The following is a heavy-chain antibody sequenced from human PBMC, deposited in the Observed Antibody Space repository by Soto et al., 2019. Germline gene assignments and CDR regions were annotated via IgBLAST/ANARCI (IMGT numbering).Heavy chain of an antibody. J-gene: IGHJ4*02. CDR1: GGSFSNYY. D-gene: IGHD3-16*01. CDR3: AAGTLGAVWTPLDD. Sequence: SETLSLTCVVYGGSFSNYYWTWIRQPPGKGLEWIGQINHSGSSTYNPSLKSLVTISVDASKQQFSLKLTSVTAADTALYYGAAGTLGAVWTPLDDWGQGILVTVSS. V-gene: IGHV4-34*01. CDR2: INHSGSS.